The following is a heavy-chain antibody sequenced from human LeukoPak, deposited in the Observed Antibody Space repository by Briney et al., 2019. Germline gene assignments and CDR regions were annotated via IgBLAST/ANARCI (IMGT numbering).Heavy chain of an antibody. J-gene: IGHJ6*02. CDR3: AKCVMAGGGYYYGMDV. V-gene: IGHV3-53*01. CDR1: GFTVSSNY. CDR2: IYSGGST. D-gene: IGHD3-10*01. Sequence: GGSLRLSCAASGFTVSSNYVSWVRQAPGKGLEWVSVIYSGGSTYYADSVKGRFTISRDNSKNTLYLQMNSLRAEDTAVYYCAKCVMAGGGYYYGMDVWGQGTTVTVSS.